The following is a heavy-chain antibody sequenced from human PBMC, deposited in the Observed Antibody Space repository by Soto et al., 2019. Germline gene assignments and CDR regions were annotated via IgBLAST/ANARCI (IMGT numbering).Heavy chain of an antibody. CDR2: LYSGGST. CDR1: GFTVSSTY. CDR3: VREPTVTMMGAFDI. V-gene: IGHV3-53*01. Sequence: EVQLVESGGGLIQPGGSLRLSCAASGFTVSSTYMSWVRQAPGKGLEWVSVLYSGGSTSYADSVKGRFTISRDNSSNTLYLQMNSLRAEDTAVYYCVREPTVTMMGAFDIWGQGRMVTVSS. D-gene: IGHD4-17*01. J-gene: IGHJ3*02.